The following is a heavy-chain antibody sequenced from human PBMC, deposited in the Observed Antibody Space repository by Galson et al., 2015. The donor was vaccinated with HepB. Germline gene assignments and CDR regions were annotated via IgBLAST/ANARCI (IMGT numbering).Heavy chain of an antibody. D-gene: IGHD3-9*01. Sequence: SLRLSCAASGFTFSSYAMSWVRQAPGKGLEWVSAISGSGGSTYYADSVKGRFTISRDNSKNTLHLQMNSLRAEDTAVYYRAGSYDILTGYYSFDIWGQGTMVTVSS. CDR3: AGSYDILTGYYSFDI. J-gene: IGHJ3*02. CDR2: ISGSGGST. V-gene: IGHV3-23*01. CDR1: GFTFSSYA.